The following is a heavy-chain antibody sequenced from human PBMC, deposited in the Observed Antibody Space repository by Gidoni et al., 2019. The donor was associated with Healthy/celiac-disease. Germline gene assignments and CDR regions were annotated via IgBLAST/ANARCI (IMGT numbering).Heavy chain of an antibody. CDR3: AKDGPTMVRGSGYY. J-gene: IGHJ4*02. CDR2: SSGSGGST. V-gene: IGHV3-23*01. Sequence: EVQLLESGGGLVQPGGSLRFSCAASAFTFSSYAMSWVRQAPGKGLEWGSASSGSGGSTYYADSVKGRFTISRDNSKNTLYLKMNSLRAEDTAVYYCAKDGPTMVRGSGYYWGQGTLVTVSS. D-gene: IGHD3-10*01. CDR1: AFTFSSYA.